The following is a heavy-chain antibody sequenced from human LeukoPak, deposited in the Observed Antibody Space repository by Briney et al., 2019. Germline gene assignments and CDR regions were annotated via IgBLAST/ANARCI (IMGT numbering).Heavy chain of an antibody. CDR2: ISGSGGST. Sequence: GGSLRLSCAASGFTLSSYAMSWVRQAPGKGLEWVSAISGSGGSTYYADSVKGRFTISRDNSKNTLYLQMNSLRAEDTAVYYCAKASGVYDSSGYYPSDDAFDIWGQGTMVTVSS. D-gene: IGHD3-22*01. CDR3: AKASGVYDSSGYYPSDDAFDI. V-gene: IGHV3-23*01. CDR1: GFTLSSYA. J-gene: IGHJ3*02.